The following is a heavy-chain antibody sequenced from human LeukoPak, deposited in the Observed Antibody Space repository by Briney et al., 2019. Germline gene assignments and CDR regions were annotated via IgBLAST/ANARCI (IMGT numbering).Heavy chain of an antibody. V-gene: IGHV3-30-3*01. D-gene: IGHD3-10*01. CDR1: GITFSSYA. Sequence: RSLRLSCAASGITFSSYAMHWVRQAPGKGLEWVAVISYDGSNKYYADSVKGRFTISRDNSKNTLYLQMNSLRAEDTAVYYCARDHGGSGYYFDYWGQGTLVTVSS. CDR3: ARDHGGSGYYFDY. J-gene: IGHJ4*02. CDR2: ISYDGSNK.